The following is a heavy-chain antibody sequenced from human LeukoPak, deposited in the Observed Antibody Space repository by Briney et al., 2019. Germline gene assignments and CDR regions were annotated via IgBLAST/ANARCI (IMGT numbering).Heavy chain of an antibody. Sequence: GGSLRLSCAASGFTFSSNYMSWVRQAPGKGLEWVANIKQDGSETYYVDSVKGRFTISRDNAKNSLYLQMNSLRAEDTAVYYCAREVIYCSGGSCDVYYFDYWGQGTLVTVSS. J-gene: IGHJ4*02. CDR2: IKQDGSET. D-gene: IGHD2-15*01. CDR1: GFTFSSNY. CDR3: AREVIYCSGGSCDVYYFDY. V-gene: IGHV3-7*03.